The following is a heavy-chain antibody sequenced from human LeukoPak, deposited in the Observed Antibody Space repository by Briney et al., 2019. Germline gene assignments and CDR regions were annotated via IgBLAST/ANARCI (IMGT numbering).Heavy chain of an antibody. CDR2: ISSSGSTI. J-gene: IGHJ2*01. Sequence: GGSLRLSCAASGFIFNIYSMNWVRQAPGKGLEWVSYISSSGSTIYYADSMKGRFTISRGNAKNFLYLQMNSLRDEDTAVYYCARGVNSGNYNYWYFDLWGRGTLVTVSS. CDR3: ARGVNSGNYNYWYFDL. CDR1: GFIFNIYS. V-gene: IGHV3-48*02. D-gene: IGHD1-26*01.